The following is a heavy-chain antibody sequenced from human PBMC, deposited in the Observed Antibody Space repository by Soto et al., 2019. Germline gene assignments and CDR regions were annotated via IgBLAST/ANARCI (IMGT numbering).Heavy chain of an antibody. CDR1: GYSFSTYW. V-gene: IGHV5-51*01. Sequence: GESLKISCKGSGYSFSTYWIAWVRQMPGKGLEWTGIIYAGDSETRYSPSFEGQVTLSADKSINTAYLQWSSLKASDSAMYYCARRGSVYNWFDPWGQGTLVTVSS. D-gene: IGHD3-10*01. CDR3: ARRGSVYNWFDP. CDR2: IYAGDSET. J-gene: IGHJ5*02.